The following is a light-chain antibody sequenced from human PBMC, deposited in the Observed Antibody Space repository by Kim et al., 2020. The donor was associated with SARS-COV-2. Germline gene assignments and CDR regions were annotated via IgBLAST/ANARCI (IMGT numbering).Light chain of an antibody. CDR2: DAS. CDR3: QQRTTWPPWT. V-gene: IGKV3-11*01. CDR1: QSIDSY. J-gene: IGKJ1*01. Sequence: LSPGERATLSCSASQSIDSYLAWYQQRPGQPPRLLIYDASNRATGIPARFSGSGSGTDFTLSISSLEPEDFAVYYCQQRTTWPPWTFGQGTKLEI.